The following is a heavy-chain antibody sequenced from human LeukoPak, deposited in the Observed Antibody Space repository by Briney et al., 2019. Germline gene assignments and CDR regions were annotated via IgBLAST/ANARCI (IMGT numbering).Heavy chain of an antibody. CDR3: ARDSSGWYLTKYYYYYYMDV. Sequence: ASVKVSCKASGYTFTSYGISWVRQAPGQGLEWMGWISAYNGNTNYAQKLQGRVTMTTDTSTSTAYMELRSLRSDDTAVYYCARDSSGWYLTKYYYYYYMDVWGKGTTVTVSS. J-gene: IGHJ6*03. CDR1: GYTFTSYG. D-gene: IGHD6-19*01. V-gene: IGHV1-18*01. CDR2: ISAYNGNT.